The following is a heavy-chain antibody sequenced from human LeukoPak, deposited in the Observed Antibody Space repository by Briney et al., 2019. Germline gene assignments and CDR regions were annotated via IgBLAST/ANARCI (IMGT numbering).Heavy chain of an antibody. Sequence: SETLSLTCTVSGGSISSYYWSWIRQPPGKGLEWIGYIYYSGSTNYNPSLKSRVTISVDTSKNQFSLKLSSVTAADTAVYYCARMSAYSGYRMGVWGQGTTVTVSS. CDR3: ARMSAYSGYRMGV. J-gene: IGHJ6*02. CDR2: IYYSGST. D-gene: IGHD1-26*01. V-gene: IGHV4-59*01. CDR1: GGSISSYY.